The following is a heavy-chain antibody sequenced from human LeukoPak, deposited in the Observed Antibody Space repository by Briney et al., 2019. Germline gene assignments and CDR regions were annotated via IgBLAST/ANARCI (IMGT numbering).Heavy chain of an antibody. Sequence: GESLKISCKGSGYSFTSYWIGWVRQMPGKGLEWMGVIYPGDSDTRYSPSFQGQVTISADKSISTAYLQWSSLKASDTAMYYCARLSPDYYYGMDVWGQGTTVTVSS. CDR3: ARLSPDYYYGMDV. V-gene: IGHV5-51*01. CDR2: IYPGDSDT. CDR1: GYSFTSYW. J-gene: IGHJ6*02.